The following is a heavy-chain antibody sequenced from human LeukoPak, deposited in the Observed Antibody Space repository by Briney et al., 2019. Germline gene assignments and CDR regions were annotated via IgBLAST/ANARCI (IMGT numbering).Heavy chain of an antibody. V-gene: IGHV3-23*01. CDR3: AKGGGWLYYFDY. D-gene: IGHD4-23*01. Sequence: TGGSLRLSCAASGLTFSRYAMSWVRQAPGKGLEWVSGISGSDSSTYYADFVKGRFTISRDNSKNTLYLQMNSLRADDTAVYYCAKGGGWLYYFDYWGQGTLVTVSS. CDR2: ISGSDSST. J-gene: IGHJ4*02. CDR1: GLTFSRYA.